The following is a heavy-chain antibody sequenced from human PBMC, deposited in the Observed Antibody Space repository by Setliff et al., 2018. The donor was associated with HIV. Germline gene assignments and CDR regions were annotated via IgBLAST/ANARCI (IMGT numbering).Heavy chain of an antibody. CDR2: IYSGGST. Sequence: GGSLRLSCVASGFTVISKSMSWVRQAPGKGLEWVSVIYSGGSTYYADSVKGRFTISRDNSKNTLDLQMSSLRVEDTAVYYCARSVPDSAYRPTDYWGQGTQVTVSS. D-gene: IGHD3-22*01. J-gene: IGHJ4*02. CDR1: GFTVISKS. CDR3: ARSVPDSAYRPTDY. V-gene: IGHV3-53*01.